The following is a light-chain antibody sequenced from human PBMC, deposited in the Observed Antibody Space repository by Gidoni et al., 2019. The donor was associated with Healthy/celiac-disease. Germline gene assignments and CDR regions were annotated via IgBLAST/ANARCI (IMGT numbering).Light chain of an antibody. CDR1: QSVSSSY. CDR3: QQYGSSSWT. Sequence: EIVLTQSPGTLSLSPGERANLSCRASQSVSSSYLALYQQKPGQAPRLLIYGASSRATGIPDRFSGSGSGTDFTLTISRLEPEDFAVYYCQQYGSSSWTFGQGTKVEIK. V-gene: IGKV3-20*01. J-gene: IGKJ1*01. CDR2: GAS.